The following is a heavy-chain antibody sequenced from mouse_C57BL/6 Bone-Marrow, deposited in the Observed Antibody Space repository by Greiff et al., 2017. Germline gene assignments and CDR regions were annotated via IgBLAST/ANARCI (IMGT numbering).Heavy chain of an antibody. J-gene: IGHJ1*03. V-gene: IGHV7-1*01. Sequence: EVMLVESGGGLVQSGRSLRLSCATSGFTFSDFYMEWVRQAPGKGLEWIAASRNKANDYTTEYSASVKGRFIVSRDTSQSILYLQMNALRAEDTAIYYCARDAGYGSSYRWYFDVWGTGTTVTVSS. D-gene: IGHD1-1*01. CDR1: GFTFSDFY. CDR3: ARDAGYGSSYRWYFDV. CDR2: SRNKANDYTT.